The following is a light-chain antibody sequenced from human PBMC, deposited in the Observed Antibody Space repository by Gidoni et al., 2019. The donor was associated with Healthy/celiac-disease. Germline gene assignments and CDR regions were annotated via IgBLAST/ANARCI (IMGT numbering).Light chain of an antibody. CDR1: QSVSSY. CDR3: QQRSNWPPGLT. CDR2: DAS. V-gene: IGKV3-11*01. Sequence: EIVLTQYPATLSLSPGERATLSCRASQSVSSYFAWYQQKPGQAPSLLIYDASNRATGIPARFSGSGSGTDFTLTISSLEPEDFAVYYCQQRSNWPPGLTFGGGTKVEIK. J-gene: IGKJ4*01.